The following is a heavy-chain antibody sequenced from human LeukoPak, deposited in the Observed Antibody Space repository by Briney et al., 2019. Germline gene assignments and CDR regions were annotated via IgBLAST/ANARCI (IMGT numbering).Heavy chain of an antibody. CDR1: GFTFSGSA. D-gene: IGHD6-6*01. J-gene: IGHJ5*02. CDR3: TSPAYRRSSYGVYWFDP. CDR2: IRRKANSYAT. Sequence: GGSPKLSCAASGFTFSGSAMHWVRQASGKGLEWVGRIRRKANSYATAYAASVKRRFTISTDDSKNTANLQMNSLKTDDTAVYYCTSPAYRRSSYGVYWFDPWGQGTLVTVSS. V-gene: IGHV3-73*01.